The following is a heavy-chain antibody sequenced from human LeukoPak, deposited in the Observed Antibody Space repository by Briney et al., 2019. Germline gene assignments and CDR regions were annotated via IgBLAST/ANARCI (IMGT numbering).Heavy chain of an antibody. CDR1: GFTFSSYS. Sequence: GGSLRLSCAASGFTFSSYSMNWVRQAPGKGLEWVSSISSSSSYIYYADSVKGRFTISRDNAKNSLYLQMNSLRAEDTAVYYCARDRVGATDYFDYWGQGTLVTVSS. CDR3: ARDRVGATDYFDY. J-gene: IGHJ4*02. D-gene: IGHD1-26*01. CDR2: ISSSSSYI. V-gene: IGHV3-21*01.